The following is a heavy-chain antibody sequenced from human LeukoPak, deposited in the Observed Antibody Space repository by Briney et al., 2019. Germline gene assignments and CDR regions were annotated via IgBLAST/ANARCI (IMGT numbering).Heavy chain of an antibody. Sequence: GGSLRLSCTTSGFTFGDYAMSWVRQAPGKGLEWVSGISGSGGSTYYADSVKGRFTISRDNSKNTLYLQMDSLRAEDTAVYYCAKDEVSIFGVVITPPPFDYWGQGTLVTVSS. J-gene: IGHJ4*02. CDR2: ISGSGGST. D-gene: IGHD3-3*01. V-gene: IGHV3-23*01. CDR1: GFTFGDYA. CDR3: AKDEVSIFGVVITPPPFDY.